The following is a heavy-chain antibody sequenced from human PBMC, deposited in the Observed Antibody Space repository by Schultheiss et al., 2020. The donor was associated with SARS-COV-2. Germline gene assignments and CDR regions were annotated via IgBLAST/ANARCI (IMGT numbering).Heavy chain of an antibody. CDR2: TRNKRNSYTT. CDR1: GFTFSSYW. J-gene: IGHJ4*02. D-gene: IGHD3-22*01. V-gene: IGHV3-72*01. CDR3: ARDLGNYYDSSGYYGEDY. Sequence: GGSLRLSCAASGFTFSSYWMSWVRQAPGKGLEWVGRTRNKRNSYTTEYAASVKGRFTISRDDSKNSLYLQMNSLRAEDTAVYYCARDLGNYYDSSGYYGEDYWGQGTLVTVSS.